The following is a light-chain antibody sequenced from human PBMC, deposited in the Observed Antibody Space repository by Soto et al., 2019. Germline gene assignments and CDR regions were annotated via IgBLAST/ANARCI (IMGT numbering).Light chain of an antibody. V-gene: IGKV1-39*01. CDR2: AEY. CDR1: QSISTY. J-gene: IGKJ2*01. Sequence: DIQMTQSPSSLSASVGDRVTITCRASQSISTYFNWYQQKSGKAPKLLIYAEYILQSGVTSRFSGSGSGTDFSLTVSGLQPEDSATYYCKQSKSIPYTFGQGTKLEIK. CDR3: KQSKSIPYT.